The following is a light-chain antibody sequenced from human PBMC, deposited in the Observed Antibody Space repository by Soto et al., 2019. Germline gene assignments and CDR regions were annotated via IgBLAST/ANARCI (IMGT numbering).Light chain of an antibody. Sequence: EAVMTQSPLSLPVTLGQPASISCRSSQSLVHSHGNTYLNWFQQRPGQSPRRLIYQVSKRDSGVPDRFSGSGSGTNFTLKVSRVEAEDVGIYYCMKGSYWQYTFGPG. CDR3: MKGSYWQYT. V-gene: IGKV2-30*02. CDR1: QSLVHSHGNTY. CDR2: QVS. J-gene: IGKJ3*01.